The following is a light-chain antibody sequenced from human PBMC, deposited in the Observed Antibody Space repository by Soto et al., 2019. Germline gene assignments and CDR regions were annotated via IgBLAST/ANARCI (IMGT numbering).Light chain of an antibody. CDR1: RSDIGAYNF. V-gene: IGLV2-14*03. Sequence: QSALTQPASVSGSPGQSITISCTGTRSDIGAYNFVSWYQQHPGEDPKLILYDVNVRPSGVSNRFSGSKSDNTASLTISGLQAEDEADYYCTSWTTSTTMIFGGGTKVTVL. CDR2: DVN. CDR3: TSWTTSTTMI. J-gene: IGLJ2*01.